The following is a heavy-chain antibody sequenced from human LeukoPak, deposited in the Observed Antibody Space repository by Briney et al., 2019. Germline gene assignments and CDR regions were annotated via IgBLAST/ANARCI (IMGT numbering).Heavy chain of an antibody. V-gene: IGHV4-34*01. CDR2: INHSGST. Sequence: SETLSLTCAVYGGSFSGYYLSWIRQPPGKGLEWIGEINHSGSTNYNPSLKSRVTISVGMSKNQFSLKLSSVTAADTAVYYCARVRGIWGQGTMVTVSS. CDR3: ARVRGI. J-gene: IGHJ3*02. CDR1: GGSFSGYY.